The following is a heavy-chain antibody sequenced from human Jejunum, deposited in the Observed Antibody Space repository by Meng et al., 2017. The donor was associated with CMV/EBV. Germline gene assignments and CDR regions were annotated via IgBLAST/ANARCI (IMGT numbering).Heavy chain of an antibody. CDR2: VCYTGIT. D-gene: IGHD3-3*02. J-gene: IGHJ4*02. V-gene: IGHV4-39*07. CDR3: ARDGRIFGVTSFDY. CDR1: GGSITSTNNC. Sequence: SGGSITSTNNCWGWIRQPPGKGLEWIGSVCYTGITYYNPSLKNRVTILVDTSKNQFSLKLSSVIAADTAVYYCARDGRIFGVTSFDYWGQGTLVTVSS.